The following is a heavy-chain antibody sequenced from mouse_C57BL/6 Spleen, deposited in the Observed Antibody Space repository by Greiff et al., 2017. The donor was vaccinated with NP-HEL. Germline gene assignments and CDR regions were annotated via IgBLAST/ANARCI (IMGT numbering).Heavy chain of an antibody. Sequence: VQLKESGPGLVKPSQSLSLTCSVTGYSITSGYYWNWIRQFPGNKLEWMGYISYDGSNNYNPSLKNRISITRDTSKNQFFLKLNSVTTEDTATYYCARERIYDGYDDYWGQGTTLTVSS. V-gene: IGHV3-6*01. CDR2: ISYDGSN. D-gene: IGHD2-3*01. CDR1: GYSITSGYY. J-gene: IGHJ2*01. CDR3: ARERIYDGYDDY.